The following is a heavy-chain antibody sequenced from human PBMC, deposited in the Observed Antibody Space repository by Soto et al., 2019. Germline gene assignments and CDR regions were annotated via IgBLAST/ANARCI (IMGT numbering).Heavy chain of an antibody. Sequence: PSENLYLTCAVYGGSISSYYSACVRLPPGKGLEWIGSIYYDGSTYYNPSLKSRVTISVDTSKNQFSLKLSSVTAADTAVYYCARDSERIWFGELLDFYGMDVWGQWPTV. D-gene: IGHD3-10*01. CDR2: IYYDGST. J-gene: IGHJ6*02. CDR3: ARDSERIWFGELLDFYGMDV. V-gene: IGHV4-39*07. CDR1: GGSISSYY.